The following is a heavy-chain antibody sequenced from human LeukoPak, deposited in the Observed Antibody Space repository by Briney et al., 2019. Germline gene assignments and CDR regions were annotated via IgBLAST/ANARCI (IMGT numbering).Heavy chain of an antibody. D-gene: IGHD3-10*02. Sequence: GSLRLSCAASGFTFSSYAMHWVRQAPGKGLEYVSAISSNGGSTCYANSVKGRFTISRDNSKNTLYLQMGSQRAEDTAVYYCAELGITMIGGVWGKGTTVTISS. CDR2: ISSNGGST. CDR3: AELGITMIGGV. CDR1: GFTFSSYA. V-gene: IGHV3-64*01. J-gene: IGHJ6*04.